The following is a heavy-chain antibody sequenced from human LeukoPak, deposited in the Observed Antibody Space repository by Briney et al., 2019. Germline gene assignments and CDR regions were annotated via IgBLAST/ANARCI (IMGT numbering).Heavy chain of an antibody. CDR2: IKEDGSET. D-gene: IGHD4-17*01. CDR3: ARDHYGDYA. V-gene: IGHV3-7*01. CDR1: GFAFSSYS. J-gene: IGHJ5*02. Sequence: PGGSLRLSCAASGFAFSSYSMSWVRQAPGKGLEWVANIKEDGSETYYVDSVKGRFTISRDNAKNSLYLEMNSLRAEDTAVYYCARDHYGDYAWGRGTQVTVSS.